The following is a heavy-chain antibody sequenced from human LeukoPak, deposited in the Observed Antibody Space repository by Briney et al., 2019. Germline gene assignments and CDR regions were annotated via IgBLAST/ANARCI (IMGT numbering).Heavy chain of an antibody. J-gene: IGHJ5*02. V-gene: IGHV3-23*01. CDR3: AKGNVLLWFGEKRNWFDP. CDR1: GFTFSSYA. CDR2: ISGSGGST. D-gene: IGHD3-10*01. Sequence: GGSLRLSCAASGFTFSSYAMSWVRQAPGKGLEWVSAISGSGGSTYYADSVKGRFTISRDNSKNTLYLQMNSLRAEDTAVYYCAKGNVLLWFGEKRNWFDPWGQGTLVTVSS.